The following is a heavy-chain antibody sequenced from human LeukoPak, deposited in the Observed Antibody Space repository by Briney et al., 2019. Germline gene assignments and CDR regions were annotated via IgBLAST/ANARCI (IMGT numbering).Heavy chain of an antibody. CDR1: GFTFSSYA. CDR3: ARDSLVLVGATLDIDY. J-gene: IGHJ4*02. Sequence: GGSLRLSCAASGFTFSSYAMSWIRQAPGKGLEWVSYISSSGSTIYYADSVKGRFTISRDNAKNSLYLQMNSLRAEDTAVYYCARDSLVLVGATLDIDYWGQGTLVTVSS. V-gene: IGHV3-11*01. D-gene: IGHD1-26*01. CDR2: ISSSGSTI.